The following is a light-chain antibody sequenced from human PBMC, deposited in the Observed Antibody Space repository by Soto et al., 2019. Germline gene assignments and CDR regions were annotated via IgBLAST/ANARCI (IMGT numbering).Light chain of an antibody. CDR1: QSVSSNY. Sequence: EIVLTQSPGTLSLSPGERAILSCRASQSVSSNYLGWYQQKRGQAPRLLIFAASNRATGIPDRFSGSGYGTDFTLTINRLEPEDFASYCCQQYGNSPTFGQGTEVEIK. CDR3: QQYGNSPT. V-gene: IGKV3-20*01. J-gene: IGKJ1*01. CDR2: AAS.